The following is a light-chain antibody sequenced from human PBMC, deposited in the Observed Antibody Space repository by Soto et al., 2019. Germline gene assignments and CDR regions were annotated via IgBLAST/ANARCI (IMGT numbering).Light chain of an antibody. CDR1: QGISNY. Sequence: DIQMTQSPSSLSASVGDRVTITCRASQGISNYLNWYQHKAGQAPKLLIYDASNLETGIPSRFSGTGSGTDFTLTLSSLQPEDIATYYCQHYDTPPYSFGQGTKLEIK. CDR2: DAS. CDR3: QHYDTPPYS. V-gene: IGKV1-33*01. J-gene: IGKJ2*03.